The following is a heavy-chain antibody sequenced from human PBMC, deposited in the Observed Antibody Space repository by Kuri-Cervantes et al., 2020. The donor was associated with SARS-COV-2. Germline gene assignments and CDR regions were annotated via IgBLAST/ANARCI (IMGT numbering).Heavy chain of an antibody. CDR1: GFTVSSNY. J-gene: IGHJ4*02. V-gene: IGHV3-53*05. CDR3: VKTPSYDFWSGYYYFDY. Sequence: GGSLRLSCAASGFTVSSNYMSWVRQAPGKGLEWVSVIYSGGSTYYADSVKGRFTISRDNSKNTLYLQMSSLRAEDTAVYYCVKTPSYDFWSGYYYFDYWGQGTLVTVSS. CDR2: IYSGGST. D-gene: IGHD3-3*01.